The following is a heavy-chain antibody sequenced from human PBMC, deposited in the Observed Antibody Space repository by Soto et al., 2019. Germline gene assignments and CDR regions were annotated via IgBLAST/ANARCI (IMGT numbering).Heavy chain of an antibody. CDR1: GCTFSSYA. Sequence: GASVKVSCKASGCTFSSYAISWVRQAPGQGLEWMGGIIPIFGTANYAQKFQGRVTITADKSTSTAYMELSSLRSEDTAVYYCAREMAVATNDAFDIWGQGTMVTVSS. CDR2: IIPIFGTA. CDR3: AREMAVATNDAFDI. J-gene: IGHJ3*02. V-gene: IGHV1-69*06. D-gene: IGHD6-19*01.